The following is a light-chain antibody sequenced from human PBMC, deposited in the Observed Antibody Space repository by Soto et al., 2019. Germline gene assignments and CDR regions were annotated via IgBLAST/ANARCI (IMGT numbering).Light chain of an antibody. CDR2: HAS. CDR1: QSVSSY. V-gene: IGKV3-11*01. CDR3: QQRSNWQT. Sequence: EIVLTQSPATLSLSPGERATLSCRASQSVSSYLAWYQQKPGQAPRLLIYHASNRATGIPARFSGSGSGTDFTLTISSLEPEDFAVYYCQQRSNWQTFGQGTKGEIQ. J-gene: IGKJ1*01.